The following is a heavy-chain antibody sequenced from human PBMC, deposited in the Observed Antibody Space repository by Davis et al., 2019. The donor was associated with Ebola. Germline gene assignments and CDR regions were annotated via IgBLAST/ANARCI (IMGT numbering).Heavy chain of an antibody. V-gene: IGHV3-23*01. J-gene: IGHJ6*04. CDR1: EFTFSNYD. Sequence: GESLKISCAASEFTFSNYDMSWVRQAPGKGLDWVSRISRNGATTHYADSVRGRFTISRDNSRNTLYLQMNSLRAEDTAVYYCARDGPERALEVWGKGTTVTVSS. D-gene: IGHD1-1*01. CDR2: ISRNGATT. CDR3: ARDGPERALEV.